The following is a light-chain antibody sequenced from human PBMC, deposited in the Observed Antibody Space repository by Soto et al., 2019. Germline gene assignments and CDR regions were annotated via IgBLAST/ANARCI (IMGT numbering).Light chain of an antibody. CDR1: SSDVGGYNF. Sequence: QPASVSGSPGQSITISCTGTSSDVGGYNFVSWYQQRPGKAPKFLIYDVSNRPSGVSNRFSGSKSANTASLTISGLQAEDEADYYCSSYTSSGTLVFGGGTKLTVL. CDR2: DVS. V-gene: IGLV2-14*01. J-gene: IGLJ2*01. CDR3: SSYTSSGTLV.